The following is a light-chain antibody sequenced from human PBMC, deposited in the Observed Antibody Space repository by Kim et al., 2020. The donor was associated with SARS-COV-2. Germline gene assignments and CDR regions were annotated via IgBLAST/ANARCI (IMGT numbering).Light chain of an antibody. CDR1: SGNSSYA. CDR3: QTWGTGITV. Sequence: ASVKLTCTQSSGNSSYAIAWHQQQPEKGPRYLMKLNSDGSHSKGDGIPDRFSGSSSGAERYLTISSLQSEDEADYYCQTWGTGITVFGGGTQLTVL. V-gene: IGLV4-69*01. CDR2: LNSDGSH. J-gene: IGLJ3*02.